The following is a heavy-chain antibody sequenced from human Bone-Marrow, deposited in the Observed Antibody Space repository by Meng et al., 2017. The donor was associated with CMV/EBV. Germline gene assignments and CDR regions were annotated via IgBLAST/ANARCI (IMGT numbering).Heavy chain of an antibody. CDR1: GFTFSSYA. CDR2: IYSGGST. Sequence: GESLKISCAASGFTFSSYAMGWVRQGPGKGPEWVSVIYSGGSTYYADSVKGRFTISRDNSKNTLYLQMNSLRAEDTAVYYCARGSLIAQGKDYWGQGTLATVSS. J-gene: IGHJ4*02. D-gene: IGHD2-21*01. V-gene: IGHV3-66*02. CDR3: ARGSLIAQGKDY.